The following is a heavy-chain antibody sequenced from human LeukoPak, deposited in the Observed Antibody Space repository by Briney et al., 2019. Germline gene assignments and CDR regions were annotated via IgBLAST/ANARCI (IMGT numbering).Heavy chain of an antibody. CDR1: GFTFSRYW. Sequence: PGGSLRLSCAASGFTFSRYWMIWVRQAPGKGLEWVAVISYDGSNKYYADSVKGRFTISRDNSKNTLYLQMNSLRAENTAVYYCARPTSLRTTVTFPGYWGQGTLVTVSS. J-gene: IGHJ4*02. CDR3: ARPTSLRTTVTFPGY. V-gene: IGHV3-30*01. D-gene: IGHD4-17*01. CDR2: ISYDGSNK.